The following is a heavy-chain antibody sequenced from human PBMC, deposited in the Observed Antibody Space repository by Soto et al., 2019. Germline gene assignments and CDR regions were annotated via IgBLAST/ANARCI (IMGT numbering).Heavy chain of an antibody. Sequence: QVVLVQSGAEVKNPGSSVKVSCQASGGTFGRNAINWVRQAPGQGFEWMGGIIPMFDTANHAQKFRDRIMITADESTNTAYLELKDLRSEDTAIYYGARPQGSGWRFNALDFWGQGTMVTVSS. CDR3: ARPQGSGWRFNALDF. V-gene: IGHV1-69*01. CDR2: IIPMFDTA. CDR1: GGTFGRNA. J-gene: IGHJ3*01. D-gene: IGHD6-19*01.